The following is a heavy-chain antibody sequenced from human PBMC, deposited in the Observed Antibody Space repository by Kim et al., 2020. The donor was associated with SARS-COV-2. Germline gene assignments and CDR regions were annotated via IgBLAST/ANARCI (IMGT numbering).Heavy chain of an antibody. CDR2: ISGRTTNT. CDR1: GFTFSTYA. J-gene: IGHJ6*02. Sequence: GGSLRLSCAASGFTFSTYAFRWVRLAPGKGLEWVSAISGRTTNTYYADSVRGRFTISRDNSRNTLYLQMSSLRAEDTALYYCARADRGSYYFCFDVWGQG. D-gene: IGHD1-26*01. CDR3: ARADRGSYYFCFDV. V-gene: IGHV3-23*01.